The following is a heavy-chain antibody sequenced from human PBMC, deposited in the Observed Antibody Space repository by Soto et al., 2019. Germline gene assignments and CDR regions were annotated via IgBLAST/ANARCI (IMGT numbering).Heavy chain of an antibody. D-gene: IGHD3-22*01. CDR1: GLTFGSYG. V-gene: IGHV3-30*18. CDR2: ISYDGNTK. CDR3: TKPAYDASGSTNPHFDY. J-gene: IGHJ4*02. Sequence: PGGSLRLSCAASGLTFGSYGMHWVRQAPGKGLEWVSFISYDGNTKYYVDSVKGRFTISRDNSKNTLYLEMNSLRAEDAGVYYCTKPAYDASGSTNPHFDYWRQGTPVTVSS.